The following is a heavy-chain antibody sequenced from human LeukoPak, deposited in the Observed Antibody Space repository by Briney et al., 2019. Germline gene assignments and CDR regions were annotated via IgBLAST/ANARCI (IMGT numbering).Heavy chain of an antibody. V-gene: IGHV1-18*01. CDR1: GYTFTSYG. Sequence: AALKVSCKASGYTFTSYGISWVRQAPGQGLEWMGWISTYNGNTHYAQKLQGRVTMTTDTSTSTAYMYLRSLRSDDTAVYYCARSSLAVAGSVFDYWGQGTLVTVSS. CDR2: ISTYNGNT. J-gene: IGHJ4*02. D-gene: IGHD6-19*01. CDR3: ARSSLAVAGSVFDY.